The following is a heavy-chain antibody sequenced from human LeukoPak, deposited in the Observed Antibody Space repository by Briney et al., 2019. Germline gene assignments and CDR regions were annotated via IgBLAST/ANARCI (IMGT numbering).Heavy chain of an antibody. V-gene: IGHV4-31*03. Sequence: SETLSLTCTVSGGSISSGGYYWSSIRQHPGKGLEWIGYIYYSGSTYYNPSLKSRVTISVDTSKNQFSLKLSSVTAADTAVYYCARDPPYYDILTGLKGIGAFDIWGQGTMVTVSS. CDR2: IYYSGST. CDR3: ARDPPYYDILTGLKGIGAFDI. CDR1: GGSISSGGYY. J-gene: IGHJ3*02. D-gene: IGHD3-9*01.